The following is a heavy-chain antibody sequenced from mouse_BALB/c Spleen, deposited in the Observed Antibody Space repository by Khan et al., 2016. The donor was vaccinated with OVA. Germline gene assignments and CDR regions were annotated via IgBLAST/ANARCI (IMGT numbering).Heavy chain of an antibody. J-gene: IGHJ2*01. CDR1: GYSFTGYF. CDR2: INPHIGET. Sequence: EVKLMESGPELVKPGASVKISCKASGYSFTGYFMNWVMQSHGKSLEWIGRINPHIGETFYNQKFKGKATLTVDESSSTAYMELRSLASEDSAVDYDARKNCSDFDYWGQGTPLTVSS. D-gene: IGHD1-1*01. CDR3: ARKNCSDFDY. V-gene: IGHV1-20*02.